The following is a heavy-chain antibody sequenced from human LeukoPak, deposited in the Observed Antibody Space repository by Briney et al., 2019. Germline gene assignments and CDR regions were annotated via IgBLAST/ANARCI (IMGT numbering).Heavy chain of an antibody. CDR1: GFTFSSYA. D-gene: IGHD2-8*02. CDR3: AREEGLVLDY. J-gene: IGHJ4*02. V-gene: IGHV3-30-3*01. Sequence: GGSLRLSCAASGFTFSSYAMHWVRQAPGKGLEWVAVISYDGSNKYYADSVKGRFTISRDYSKNTLYLQMNSLRAEDTAVYYCAREEGLVLDYWGQGTLVTVSS. CDR2: ISYDGSNK.